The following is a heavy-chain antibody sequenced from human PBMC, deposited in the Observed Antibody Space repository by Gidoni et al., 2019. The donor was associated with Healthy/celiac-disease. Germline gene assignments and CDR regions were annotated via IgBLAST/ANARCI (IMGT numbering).Heavy chain of an antibody. J-gene: IGHJ4*02. Sequence: VQLVQYGAEVKKPAPWVKASCKASGGTFSSYAISLVRQAPRQGLEWMGGIIPIFGKANYAQKFQGRVTITADESTSTAYMELSSLRSEDTAVYYCLHGGGYWGQRTLVTVSS. D-gene: IGHD3-16*01. CDR3: LHGGGY. CDR2: IIPIFGKA. CDR1: GGTFSSYA. V-gene: IGHV1-69*01.